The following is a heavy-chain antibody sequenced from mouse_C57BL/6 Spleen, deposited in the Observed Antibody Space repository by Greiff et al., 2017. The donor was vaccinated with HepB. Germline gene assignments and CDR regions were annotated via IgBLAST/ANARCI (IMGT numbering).Heavy chain of an antibody. Sequence: EVKVVESGGGLVKPGGSLKLSCAASGFTLSSYAMSWVRQTPEKRLEWVATISDGGSYTYYPDNVKGRFTISRDNAKNNLYLQMSHLKSEDTAMYYCARDFKLGYYFDYWGQGTTLTVSS. CDR2: ISDGGSYT. V-gene: IGHV5-4*01. CDR3: ARDFKLGYYFDY. J-gene: IGHJ2*01. D-gene: IGHD1-3*01. CDR1: GFTLSSYA.